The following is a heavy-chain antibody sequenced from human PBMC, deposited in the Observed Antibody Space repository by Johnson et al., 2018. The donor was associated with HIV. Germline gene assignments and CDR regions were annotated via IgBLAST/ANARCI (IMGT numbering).Heavy chain of an antibody. Sequence: QVQLVESGGGVVQPGTSLRLSCTASGFAFSSYALHWVRQAPGKGLEWVAVISYDGRDAYYADSVKGRFTSSRDNSKNTLYLQMNSLRAEDTAVYYCARAERSSSGVDAF. V-gene: IGHV3-30*04. J-gene: IGHJ3*01. CDR2: ISYDGRDA. CDR3: ARAERSSSGVDAF. D-gene: IGHD6-6*01. CDR1: GFAFSSYA.